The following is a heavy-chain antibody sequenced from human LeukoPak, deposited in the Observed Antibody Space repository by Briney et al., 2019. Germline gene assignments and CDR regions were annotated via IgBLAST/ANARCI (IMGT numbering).Heavy chain of an antibody. Sequence: ASVKVSCKDSGYTFTGYYMRWVRQAPGQGLEWMGRINPNSGGTNYAQKFQGRVTMTRDTSISTAYMELSRLRSDDTAVYYCAREWNDDYYYGMDVWGQGTTVTVSS. CDR1: GYTFTGYY. CDR3: AREWNDDYYYGMDV. CDR2: INPNSGGT. V-gene: IGHV1-2*06. J-gene: IGHJ6*02. D-gene: IGHD1-1*01.